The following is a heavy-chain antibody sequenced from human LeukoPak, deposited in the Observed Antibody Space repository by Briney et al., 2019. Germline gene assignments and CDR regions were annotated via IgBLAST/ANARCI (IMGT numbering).Heavy chain of an antibody. CDR3: ATASVVVAATQHYYMDV. J-gene: IGHJ6*03. CDR1: GYTLTELS. D-gene: IGHD2-15*01. Sequence: GASVKVSCKVSGYTLTELSMHWVRQAPGKGLEWMAGFYPEDGETIYAQKFQGRVTMTEDTSTDTAYMELSSLRSEDTAVYYCATASVVVAATQHYYMDVWGKGTTVTGSS. CDR2: FYPEDGET. V-gene: IGHV1-24*01.